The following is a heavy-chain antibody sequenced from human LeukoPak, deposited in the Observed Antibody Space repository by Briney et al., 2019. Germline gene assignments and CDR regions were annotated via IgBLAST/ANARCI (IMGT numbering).Heavy chain of an antibody. Sequence: GGSLTLSRAASGFTVRSNYMSWVREAPGKGLECVPVIYSGGGTDYADSVKGRFTISRDNSKNTLYLQMNSLRAEDTAVYYCARAVGVTAIHYAFDIWGQGTMVTVSS. CDR2: IYSGGGT. J-gene: IGHJ3*02. D-gene: IGHD2-21*02. CDR3: ARAVGVTAIHYAFDI. CDR1: GFTVRSNY. V-gene: IGHV3-66*02.